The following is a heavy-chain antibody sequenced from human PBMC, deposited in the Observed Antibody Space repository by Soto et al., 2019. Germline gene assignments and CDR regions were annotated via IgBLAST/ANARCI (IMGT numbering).Heavy chain of an antibody. CDR2: IYYSGST. V-gene: IGHV4-30-4*01. J-gene: IGHJ6*02. CDR3: ARSAPVYGMDV. CDR1: GGSISSGDYY. Sequence: SETLSLTCTVSGGSISSGDYYWSWIRQPPGKGLEWIGYIYYSGSTYYNPSLKSRVTISVDTSKNQFSLKLSSVTAADTAVYYCARSAPVYGMDVWGQGTTVTVSS.